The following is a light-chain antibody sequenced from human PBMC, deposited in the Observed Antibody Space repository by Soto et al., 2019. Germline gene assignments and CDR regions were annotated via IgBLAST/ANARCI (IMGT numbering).Light chain of an antibody. J-gene: IGKJ4*01. Sequence: DIRMTQSPSSLSASVGDGVTITCRASQSVSSHLNWYQQRPGKAPRLLIYAASILQSGVPSRFNGSGSGPNFTLTISSLQPDDFAIYYCQQTYSTPLTFGGGTKVEIK. V-gene: IGKV1-39*01. CDR2: AAS. CDR3: QQTYSTPLT. CDR1: QSVSSH.